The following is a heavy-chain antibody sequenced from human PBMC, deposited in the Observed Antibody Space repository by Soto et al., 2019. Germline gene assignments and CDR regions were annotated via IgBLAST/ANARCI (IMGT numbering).Heavy chain of an antibody. D-gene: IGHD3-10*02. V-gene: IGHV1-18*04. CDR3: ARVPNVRGGGFDP. CDR1: GYTFTSYG. J-gene: IGHJ5*02. Sequence: QVQLVQSGVEVKKPGASVKVSCKASGYTFTSYGISWVRQAPGHVLEGMGRITAYNGYTKYAKKLQDRVNMTTDTPTSTASIELRSLRSDDTAVYYCARVPNVRGGGFDPWGQGTLVTVSS. CDR2: ITAYNGYT.